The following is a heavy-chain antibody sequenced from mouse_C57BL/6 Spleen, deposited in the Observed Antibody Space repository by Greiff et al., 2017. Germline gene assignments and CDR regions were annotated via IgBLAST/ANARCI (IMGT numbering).Heavy chain of an antibody. CDR1: GYAFTNYL. CDR3: ARGEDYDMFAY. CDR2: INPGSGGT. V-gene: IGHV1-54*01. J-gene: IGHJ3*01. D-gene: IGHD2-4*01. Sequence: VQLQQSGAELVRPGTSVKVSCKASGYAFTNYLIEWVKQRPGQGLEWIGVINPGSGGTNYNEKFKGKATLTADKSSSTAYMQLSSLTSEDSAVYFCARGEDYDMFAYWGQGTLVTVSA.